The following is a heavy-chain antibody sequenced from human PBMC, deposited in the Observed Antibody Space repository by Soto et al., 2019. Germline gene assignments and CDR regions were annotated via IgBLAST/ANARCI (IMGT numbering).Heavy chain of an antibody. CDR3: ARDFEY. CDR1: GFTFRSFR. Sequence: EVALVGSGGGLVQAGGVLRLPWEGSGFTFRSFRMARVRPASGKGLVWVSRINSDGSSTNYADSVKGRVTISRDNAKNTLYLQLNSLRPEDTAVYYCARDFEYWGQGTLVTVSS. J-gene: IGHJ4*02. V-gene: IGHV3-74*01. CDR2: INSDGSST.